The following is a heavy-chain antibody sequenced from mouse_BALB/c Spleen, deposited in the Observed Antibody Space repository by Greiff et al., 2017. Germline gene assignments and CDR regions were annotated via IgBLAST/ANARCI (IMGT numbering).Heavy chain of an antibody. Sequence: VQLQQSGPELVRPGVSVKISCKGSSYTFTDYAMHWVKQSHAKSLEWIGVISTYYGNTNYNQKFKGKATMTVDKSSSTAYMELARLTSEDSAVYYCARDYYGSEWYFDVWGAGTTVTVSS. CDR2: ISTYYGNT. D-gene: IGHD1-1*01. CDR1: SYTFTDYA. CDR3: ARDYYGSEWYFDV. V-gene: IGHV1-67*01. J-gene: IGHJ1*01.